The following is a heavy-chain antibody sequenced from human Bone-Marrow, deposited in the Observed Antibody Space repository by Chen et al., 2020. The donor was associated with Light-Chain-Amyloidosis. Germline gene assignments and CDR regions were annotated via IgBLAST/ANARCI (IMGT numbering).Heavy chain of an antibody. Sequence: QVQLVESGGGVVQPGRSLRLSCAASGFPFSSYGIHWVRQAPGKGLDWLAVIWYDESNKYYADSLKGRFTISRDNSKNTLYLQMNSLRAEDTAVYYCAREAAAAGTAEYFQHWGQGTLVTVSS. V-gene: IGHV3-33*01. CDR1: GFPFSSYG. J-gene: IGHJ1*01. CDR2: IWYDESNK. D-gene: IGHD6-13*01. CDR3: AREAAAAGTAEYFQH.